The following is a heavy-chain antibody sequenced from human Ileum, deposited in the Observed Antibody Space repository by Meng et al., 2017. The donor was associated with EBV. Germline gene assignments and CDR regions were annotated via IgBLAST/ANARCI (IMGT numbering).Heavy chain of an antibody. CDR3: ARGRGYGDYGSLY. Sequence: HVQRQHWGSGLLKPSETLSLTCAVYGGTFSGYYWRWIRQPTGKGLEWIGEINHSGSTNSNPSLKSRVTISVDTSKNQFSLKLSSVTAADTAVYYCARGRGYGDYGSLYWGQGTLVTVSS. J-gene: IGHJ4*02. CDR1: GGTFSGYY. V-gene: IGHV4-34*01. CDR2: INHSGST. D-gene: IGHD4-17*01.